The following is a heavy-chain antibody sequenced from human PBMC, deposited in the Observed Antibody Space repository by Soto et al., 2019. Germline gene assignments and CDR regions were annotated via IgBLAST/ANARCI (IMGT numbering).Heavy chain of an antibody. CDR1: GFTFSRVS. CDR2: ISSRCSDT. V-gene: IGHV3-21*01. CDR3: ARVAY. J-gene: IGHJ4*01. Sequence: GGSLRLTCEASGFTFSRVSMNWVRKDPGKGLEWVASISSRCSDTWYADSVKGRFIISRDNAQNSLFLQMNTLRPEDTAMYYCARVAYWG.